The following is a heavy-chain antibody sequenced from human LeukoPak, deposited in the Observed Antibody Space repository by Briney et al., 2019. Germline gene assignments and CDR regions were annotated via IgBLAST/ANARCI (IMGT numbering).Heavy chain of an antibody. CDR1: GGSNSSSSYY. Sequence: SETLTLTCTDSGGSNSSSSYYWGWIRQPPVKGLEWIGSIYYSGSTYYNPSLKSRVTISVDTSKNQFSLKLSSVTAADTAVYYCARHLSYGSGSYYTVLGFDPWGQGTLVTVSS. J-gene: IGHJ5*02. CDR2: IYYSGST. V-gene: IGHV4-39*01. CDR3: ARHLSYGSGSYYTVLGFDP. D-gene: IGHD3-10*01.